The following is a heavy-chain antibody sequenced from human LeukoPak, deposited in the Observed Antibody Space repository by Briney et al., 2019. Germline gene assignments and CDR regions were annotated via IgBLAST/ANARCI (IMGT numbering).Heavy chain of an antibody. CDR1: ELTFSSHS. V-gene: IGHV3-48*01. D-gene: IGHD6-25*01. CDR3: ASWAGTTAGFSGPFDF. CDR2: IRSSSSTSTT. J-gene: IGHJ4*02. Sequence: GGSLRLSCAASELTFSSHSMNWVRQAPGKGLEWISHIRSSSSTSTTYYADSVKGRFTISRDDAKNSLYLQMNSLRGEDTAVYYCASWAGTTAGFSGPFDFWGQGTLVTVSS.